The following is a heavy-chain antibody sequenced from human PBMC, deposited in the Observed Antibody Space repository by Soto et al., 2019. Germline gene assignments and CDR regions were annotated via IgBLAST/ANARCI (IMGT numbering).Heavy chain of an antibody. Sequence: QLVQSGAEVKKPGSSVKVSCKASGGTFNSYAISWVRQAPGQGLEWMGGIIPMSGRPNYAQRFQGRVTISADTSTSTVYMEMSSLTKEDTAVYYCTRRGRESANWFDPWGQGTLVTVSS. CDR1: GGTFNSYA. CDR3: TRRGRESANWFDP. V-gene: IGHV1-69*06. J-gene: IGHJ5*02. CDR2: IIPMSGRP.